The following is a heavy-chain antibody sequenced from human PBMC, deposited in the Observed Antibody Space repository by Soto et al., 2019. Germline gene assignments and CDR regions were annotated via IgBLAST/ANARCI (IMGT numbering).Heavy chain of an antibody. Sequence: EVQLLESGGGLIQPGGSLRLSCVASGFTFTSYAMSWVRQAPGKGLEWVASSSGPADRTYYADSVKGRFTISSDISKNTPYLQMDSLIAEDTALYYCARDKEYGDYPRWFDPWGQGTLVTVSS. CDR1: GFTFTSYA. CDR3: ARDKEYGDYPRWFDP. V-gene: IGHV3-23*01. J-gene: IGHJ5*02. D-gene: IGHD4-17*01. CDR2: SSGPADRT.